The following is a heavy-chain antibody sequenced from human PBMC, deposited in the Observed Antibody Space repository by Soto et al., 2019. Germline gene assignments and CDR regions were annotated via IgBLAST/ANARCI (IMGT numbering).Heavy chain of an antibody. J-gene: IGHJ4*02. CDR1: GYIFAGYW. CDR2: IDPSDSQT. Sequence: PVESLKISCKGSGYIFAGYWITWGLEKPVKGLEWMGRIDPSDSQTYYSPSFRGHVTISATKSITTVFLQWSSLRASDTAMYYCARQIHDYDTGPNFQYYFDSWGQGTPVTVSS. D-gene: IGHD3-22*01. V-gene: IGHV5-10-1*01. CDR3: ARQIHDYDTGPNFQYYFDS.